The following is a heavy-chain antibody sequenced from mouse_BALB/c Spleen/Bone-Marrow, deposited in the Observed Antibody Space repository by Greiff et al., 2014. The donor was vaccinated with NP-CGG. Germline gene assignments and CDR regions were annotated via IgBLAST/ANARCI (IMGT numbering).Heavy chain of an antibody. V-gene: IGHV5-6-2*01. CDR1: GFTFSNYY. Sequence: EVKLMESGGDLVNLGGSLKLSCAASGFTFSNYYMSWVRQSPEKRLELVAAINSNGGSTYYPDTVKGRFTISRDNAKNTLYLHISSLKSEDTAVYYCAGSAWFAYWGQGTLVTVSA. CDR3: AGSAWFAY. J-gene: IGHJ3*01. CDR2: INSNGGST.